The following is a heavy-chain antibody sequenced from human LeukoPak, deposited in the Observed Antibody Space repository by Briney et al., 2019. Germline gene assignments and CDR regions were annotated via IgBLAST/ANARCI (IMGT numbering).Heavy chain of an antibody. CDR2: ISYDGSNK. J-gene: IGHJ6*02. CDR3: ANDHELWFGEYPPYYYYGMDV. D-gene: IGHD3-10*01. V-gene: IGHV3-30*18. CDR1: GFTFSSYG. Sequence: GGSLRLSCAASGFTFSSYGMHWVRQAPGKGLEWVAVISYDGSNKYYADSVKGRFTISRDNSKNTLYLQMNSLRAEDTAVYYCANDHELWFGEYPPYYYYGMDVWGQGTTVTVSS.